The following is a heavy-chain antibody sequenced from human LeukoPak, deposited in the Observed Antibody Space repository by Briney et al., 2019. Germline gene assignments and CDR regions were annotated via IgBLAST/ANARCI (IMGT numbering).Heavy chain of an antibody. D-gene: IGHD2-2*01. V-gene: IGHV4-59*01. CDR1: GDSISTYY. CDR2: IYYSGNT. Sequence: SETLSLTCTVSGDSISTYYWSWIRQPPGKGLEWIGYIYYSGNTNYNPSLKSRVTISLDTSKNQFSLKLSSVTAADTAVYYCARENTRREIDYWGQGTLVTVSS. CDR3: ARENTRREIDY. J-gene: IGHJ4*02.